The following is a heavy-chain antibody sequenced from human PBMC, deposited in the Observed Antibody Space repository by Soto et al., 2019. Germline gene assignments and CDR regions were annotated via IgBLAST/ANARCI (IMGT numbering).Heavy chain of an antibody. CDR1: GGSISSGGYS. V-gene: IGHV4-30-2*01. CDR3: ARARGWFGELLGGYYFDY. CDR2: IYHSGST. Sequence: QLQLQESGSGLVKPSQTLSLTCAVSGGSISSGGYSWSWIRQPPGKGLEWIGYIYHSGSTYYNPFPTSRATVSADRSKTQSSLSMRSVTAADTAVYYCARARGWFGELLGGYYFDYWGQGTLVTVSS. D-gene: IGHD3-10*01. J-gene: IGHJ4*02.